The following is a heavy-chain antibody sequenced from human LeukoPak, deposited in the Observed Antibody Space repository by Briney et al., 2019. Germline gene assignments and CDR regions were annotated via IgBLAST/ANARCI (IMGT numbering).Heavy chain of an antibody. CDR1: GFTFSSYG. V-gene: IGHV3-23*01. J-gene: IGHJ4*02. CDR2: ISGSGGST. D-gene: IGHD1-26*01. CDR3: AKDRSIGTYYTFDH. Sequence: GGSLRLSCAASGFTFSSYGMSWVRQAPGKGLEWVSAISGSGGSTYYADSVKGRFTISRDNSKNTLYLQMSSLTAADTAVYYCAKDRSIGTYYTFDHWGQGTLVTVSS.